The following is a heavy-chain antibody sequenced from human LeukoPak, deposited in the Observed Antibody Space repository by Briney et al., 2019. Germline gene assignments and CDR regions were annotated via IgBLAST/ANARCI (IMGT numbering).Heavy chain of an antibody. Sequence: PGGSLRLSCAASGFTVSSNYMSWVCQAPGKGLEWVSSISSSSSYIYYADSVKGRFTISRDNAKNSLYLQMNSLRAEDTAVYYCARDPSIVGATSWFDPWGQGTLVTVSS. CDR2: ISSSSSYI. J-gene: IGHJ5*02. D-gene: IGHD1-26*01. CDR1: GFTVSSNY. V-gene: IGHV3-21*04. CDR3: ARDPSIVGATSWFDP.